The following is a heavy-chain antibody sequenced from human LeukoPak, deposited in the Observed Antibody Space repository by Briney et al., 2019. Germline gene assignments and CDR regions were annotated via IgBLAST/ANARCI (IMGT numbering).Heavy chain of an antibody. D-gene: IGHD3-22*01. CDR1: GYTFPRCV. Sequence: RASVKVSCKASGYTFPRCVISWVRQAPGQGLEWMGWISAYSGNTYYAQKLQGRVTMTTDTSTSTVYMELRSLRSDDTAVYYCARDLQYTYYYDSSGYDDVFDIWGQGTMVTVSS. V-gene: IGHV1-18*01. CDR2: ISAYSGNT. J-gene: IGHJ3*02. CDR3: ARDLQYTYYYDSSGYDDVFDI.